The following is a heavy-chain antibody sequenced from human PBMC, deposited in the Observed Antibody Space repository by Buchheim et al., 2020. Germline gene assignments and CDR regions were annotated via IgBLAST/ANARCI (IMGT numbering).Heavy chain of an antibody. V-gene: IGHV4-34*01. D-gene: IGHD2-15*01. J-gene: IGHJ6*02. CDR3: ARALVVVAARLAYYYYGMDV. CDR1: GGSFSGYY. CDR2: INHSGST. Sequence: QVQLQQWGAGLLKPSETLSLTCAVYGGSFSGYYWSWIRQPPGKGLEWIGEINHSGSTNYNPSLKSRVTISVDTSKNQFSLRLSSVTAANTAVYYCARALVVVAARLAYYYYGMDVWGQGTT.